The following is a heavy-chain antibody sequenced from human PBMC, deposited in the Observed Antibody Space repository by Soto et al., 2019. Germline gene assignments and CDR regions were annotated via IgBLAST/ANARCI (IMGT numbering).Heavy chain of an antibody. CDR1: GFTFSSYA. Sequence: GGSLRLSCAASGFTFSSYAMHWVRQAPGKGLEWVAVISYDGSNKYYADSVKGRFTISRDNSKNTLYLQMNSLRAEDTAVYYCARDLSSGWYLDYYYGMDVWGQGTTVTVS. V-gene: IGHV3-30-3*01. D-gene: IGHD6-19*01. CDR3: ARDLSSGWYLDYYYGMDV. J-gene: IGHJ6*02. CDR2: ISYDGSNK.